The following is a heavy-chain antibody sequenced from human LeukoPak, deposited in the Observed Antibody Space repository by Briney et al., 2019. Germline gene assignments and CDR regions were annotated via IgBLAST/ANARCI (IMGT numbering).Heavy chain of an antibody. J-gene: IGHJ4*02. Sequence: GGSLRLSCAASGFTFSSYAMSWVRQAPGKGLEWVSVINSSGGSTNYADSGKGRLTKSKDNSKNTLYLQMTSLRAEDTAVYYCAKGYTMIKDFDYWGQGTLVTVSS. V-gene: IGHV3-23*01. CDR2: INSSGGST. CDR3: AKGYTMIKDFDY. D-gene: IGHD3-22*01. CDR1: GFTFSSYA.